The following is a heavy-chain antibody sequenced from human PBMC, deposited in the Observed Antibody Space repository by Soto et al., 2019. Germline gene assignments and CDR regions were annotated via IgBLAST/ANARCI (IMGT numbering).Heavy chain of an antibody. Sequence: GGSLRLSCAASGFTFDDYAMHWVRQAPGKGLEWVSGISWNSGSIGYADSVKGRFTISRDNAKNSLYLQMNSLRAEDTALYYSEKGAVGGPIAYGGKGTLVTVSS. CDR1: GFTFDDYA. CDR2: ISWNSGSI. CDR3: EKGAVGGPIAY. D-gene: IGHD3-16*01. J-gene: IGHJ4*02. V-gene: IGHV3-9*01.